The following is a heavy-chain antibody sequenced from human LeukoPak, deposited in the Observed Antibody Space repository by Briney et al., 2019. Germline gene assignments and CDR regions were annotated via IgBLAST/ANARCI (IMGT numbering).Heavy chain of an antibody. CDR3: ARHGTISSESYFDY. CDR2: IHNSGRT. Sequence: PSETLSLTCSVSGGSVSSYYWSWIRQSPGKELEWIGYIHNSGRTNYNPSLKSRVTGFVDTSKNQVSLRLSSVTAADTAVYYCARHGTISSESYFDYWGQGALVTVSS. D-gene: IGHD1-14*01. V-gene: IGHV4-59*08. CDR1: GGSVSSYY. J-gene: IGHJ4*02.